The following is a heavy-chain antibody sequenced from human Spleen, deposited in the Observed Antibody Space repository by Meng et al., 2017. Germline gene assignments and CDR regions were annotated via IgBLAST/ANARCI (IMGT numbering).Heavy chain of an antibody. V-gene: IGHV4-34*01. CDR2: INHSGST. CDR1: GGSFSGYY. CDR3: ARVCPVDSSSPSPGWFDP. Sequence: QVQLQPWGAGLLKPSETLSLTCACYGGSFSGYYWSWIRQPPGKGLEWIGEINHSGSTNYNPSLKSRVTISVDTSKNQFSLKLSSVTAADTAVYYCARVCPVDSSSPSPGWFDPWGQGTLVTVSS. J-gene: IGHJ5*02. D-gene: IGHD6-13*01.